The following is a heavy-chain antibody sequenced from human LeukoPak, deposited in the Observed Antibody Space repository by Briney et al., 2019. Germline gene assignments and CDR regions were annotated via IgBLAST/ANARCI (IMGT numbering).Heavy chain of an antibody. D-gene: IGHD3-10*01. J-gene: IGHJ1*01. CDR1: GFTFSSYG. CDR3: ARESTTMVRGVIQH. CDR2: IWYDGSNK. V-gene: IGHV3-33*01. Sequence: GGSLRLSCAGSGFTFSSYGMHWVRQAPGKGLEWVAVIWYDGSNKYYADSVKGRFTISRDNSKNTLYLQMNSLRAEDTAVYYCARESTTMVRGVIQHWGQGTLVTVSS.